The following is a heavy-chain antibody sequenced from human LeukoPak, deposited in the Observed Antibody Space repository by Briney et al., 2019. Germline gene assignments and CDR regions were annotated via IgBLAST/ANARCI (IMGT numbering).Heavy chain of an antibody. CDR3: AKGGESWFDP. D-gene: IGHD3-16*01. Sequence: GGSLRLSCAASRFTFSSYTIHWVRQAPGKGLEWVAVTSHNGTSKYYPDSVKGRFTNSRDNPKYTLYLQMNSLRAEDTAVYYCAKGGESWFDPWGQGTLVIVSS. J-gene: IGHJ5*02. V-gene: IGHV3-30-3*01. CDR2: TSHNGTSK. CDR1: RFTFSSYT.